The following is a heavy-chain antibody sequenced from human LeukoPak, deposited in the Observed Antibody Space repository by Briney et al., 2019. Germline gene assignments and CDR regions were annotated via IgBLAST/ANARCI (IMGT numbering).Heavy chain of an antibody. J-gene: IGHJ4*02. D-gene: IGHD2-15*01. CDR3: ARHYRRGVVVAVNY. V-gene: IGHV1-2*02. Sequence: ASVKVSCKASGYTFTDYYIHWVRQAPGQGLEWMGWINPSTDSTHSVDNFQGRLTMTRDTSISTAYTELSSLRSDDTAVYYCARHYRRGVVVAVNYWGQGTLVTVSS. CDR1: GYTFTDYY. CDR2: INPSTDST.